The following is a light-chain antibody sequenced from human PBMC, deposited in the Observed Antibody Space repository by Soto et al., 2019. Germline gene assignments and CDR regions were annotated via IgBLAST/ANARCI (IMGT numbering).Light chain of an antibody. Sequence: QSVLTQPASVSGSPGQSITISCTGTSSDVGAYDFVSWYQQHPDKAPKLMIYEVSNRPSGVSNRFSGSKSVNTATLTISGLRAVDEADYYCSSYTSSSTRVFGTGTKVTVL. CDR1: SSDVGAYDF. V-gene: IGLV2-14*03. CDR3: SSYTSSSTRV. J-gene: IGLJ1*01. CDR2: EVS.